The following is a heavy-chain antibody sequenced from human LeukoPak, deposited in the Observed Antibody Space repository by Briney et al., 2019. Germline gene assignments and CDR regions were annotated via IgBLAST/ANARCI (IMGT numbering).Heavy chain of an antibody. CDR1: GFTLSTYW. Sequence: PGGSLRLSCAASGFTLSTYWMSWVRQAPGKGLEWVANINQDGSRKYYVDSVKGRFTISRDNAKQSLYLQMNSLKVEDTAVYYCARDRPGIAVAGPYYYYYYMDVWGKGTTVTISS. J-gene: IGHJ6*03. CDR3: ARDRPGIAVAGPYYYYYYMDV. V-gene: IGHV3-7*01. CDR2: INQDGSRK. D-gene: IGHD6-19*01.